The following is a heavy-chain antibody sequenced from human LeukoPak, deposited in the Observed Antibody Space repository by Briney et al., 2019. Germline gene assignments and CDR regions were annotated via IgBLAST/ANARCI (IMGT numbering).Heavy chain of an antibody. CDR3: AKGAMHYYDTSGYNYFDY. CDR1: GFTFSNYD. Sequence: GGSLRLSCSASGFTFSNYDMSWVRQAPGKGLEWVSAISGSGGSTYYADSVKGRFTIPRDNSKNTLYLQMNSLTAEDTALYYCAKGAMHYYDTSGYNYFDYWGQGTLVTVSS. V-gene: IGHV3-23*01. D-gene: IGHD3-22*01. J-gene: IGHJ4*02. CDR2: ISGSGGST.